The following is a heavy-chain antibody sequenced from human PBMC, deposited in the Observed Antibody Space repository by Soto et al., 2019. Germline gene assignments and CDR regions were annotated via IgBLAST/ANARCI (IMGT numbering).Heavy chain of an antibody. CDR1: GGSISSGGYY. CDR3: ARVSRWLPVFDY. CDR2: IYYSGST. Sequence: PSETLSLTCTVSGGSISSGGYYWSWIRQHPGKGLEWIGYIYYSGSTYYNPSLKSRVTISVDTSKNQFSLKLSSVTAADTAVYYCARVSRWLPVFDYWGQGTLVTVSS. V-gene: IGHV4-31*03. D-gene: IGHD5-12*01. J-gene: IGHJ4*02.